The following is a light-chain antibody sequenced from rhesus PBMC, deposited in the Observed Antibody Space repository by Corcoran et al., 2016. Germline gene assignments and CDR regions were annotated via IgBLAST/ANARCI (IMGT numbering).Light chain of an antibody. CDR2: AAS. CDR3: LQHNSHPLA. V-gene: IGKV1-44*02. CDR1: QTISSY. Sequence: DIQMTQSPSSLSASVGDRVTITCRASQTISSYLAWYQQKPGNFPKLLIYAASSLESGVPSRFSGSGSWTEFTLTISSLQPEEFATYYCLQHNSHPLAFGVVTKVEIK. J-gene: IGKJ4*01.